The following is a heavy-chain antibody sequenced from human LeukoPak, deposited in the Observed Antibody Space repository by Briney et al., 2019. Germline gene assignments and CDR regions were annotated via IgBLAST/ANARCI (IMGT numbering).Heavy chain of an antibody. Sequence: GASVKVSCKVSGYTLTELSMHWVRLAPGKGLEWMGGFDPEDGETIYAQKFQGRVTMTEDTSTDTAYMELSSLRSEDTAVYYCATRRPAAHYYYYYMDVWGKGTTVTVSS. CDR2: FDPEDGET. CDR1: GYTLTELS. J-gene: IGHJ6*03. V-gene: IGHV1-24*01. CDR3: ATRRPAAHYYYYYMDV. D-gene: IGHD2-2*01.